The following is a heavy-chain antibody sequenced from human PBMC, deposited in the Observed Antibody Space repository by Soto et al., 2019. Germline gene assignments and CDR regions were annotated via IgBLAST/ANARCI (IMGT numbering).Heavy chain of an antibody. CDR1: GGSISSYY. CDR2: IYYSGST. J-gene: IGHJ5*02. CDR3: ARVRNKVGASRFDP. Sequence: PSETLSLTCTVSGGSISSYYWSWIRQPPGKGLEWIGYIYYSGSTNYNPSLKSRVTISVDTSKNQFSLKLSSVTAADTAVYYCARVRNKVGASRFDPWGQGTLVTVSS. V-gene: IGHV4-59*01. D-gene: IGHD1-1*01.